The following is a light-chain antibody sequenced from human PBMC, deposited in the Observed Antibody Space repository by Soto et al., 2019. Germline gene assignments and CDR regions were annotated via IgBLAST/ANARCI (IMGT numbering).Light chain of an antibody. V-gene: IGLV1-44*01. CDR2: SNN. CDR3: AAWDDSLNGL. CDR1: SSNIGRNT. Sequence: SVLTQPPSASGSPGQRVTISCSGSSSNIGRNTVNWYQQLPGTAPKLLIYSNNQRPSGVPDRFSGSKSGASASLAISGLQSEDEADYYCAAWDDSLNGLFGGGTKVTVL. J-gene: IGLJ2*01.